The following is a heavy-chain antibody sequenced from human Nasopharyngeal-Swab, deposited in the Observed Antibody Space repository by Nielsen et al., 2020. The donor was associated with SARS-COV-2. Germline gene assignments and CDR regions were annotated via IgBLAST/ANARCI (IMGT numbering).Heavy chain of an antibody. J-gene: IGHJ4*02. CDR1: GFTFSSYG. CDR2: IWYDGSNK. V-gene: IGHV3-33*01. D-gene: IGHD1-26*01. CDR3: ARPLSGTYIDY. Sequence: GESLKISCAASGFTFSSYGMHWVRQAPGKGLEWVAVIWYDGSNKYYADSVKGRFTISRDNSKNTLYLQMNSLSADDTAVYYCARPLSGTYIDYWGQGTLVTVSS.